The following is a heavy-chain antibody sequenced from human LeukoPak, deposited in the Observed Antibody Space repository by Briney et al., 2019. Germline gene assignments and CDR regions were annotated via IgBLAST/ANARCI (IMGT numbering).Heavy chain of an antibody. J-gene: IGHJ6*04. D-gene: IGHD6-19*01. CDR1: GFTFSSYA. CDR2: ISYDGSNK. CDR3: ARDPGSGWYAGHYCGMDV. Sequence: GGSLRLSCAASGFTFSSYAMHWVRQAPGKGLEWVAVISYDGSNKYYADSVKGRFTISRDNSKNTLYLQMNSLRAEDTAVYYCARDPGSGWYAGHYCGMDVWGKGTTVTVSS. V-gene: IGHV3-30*04.